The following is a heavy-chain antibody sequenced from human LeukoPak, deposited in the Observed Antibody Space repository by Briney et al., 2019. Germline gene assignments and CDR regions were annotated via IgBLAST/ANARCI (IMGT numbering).Heavy chain of an antibody. Sequence: ASVKVSCKASGYTFTSYGISWVRQAPGQGLEWMGWISAYNGNTNYAQKLQGRVTMTTDTSTSTAYMELRSLRSDDTAVYHCASGIVVDDAFDIWGQGTMVTVSS. CDR2: ISAYNGNT. CDR1: GYTFTSYG. CDR3: ASGIVVDDAFDI. D-gene: IGHD3-22*01. V-gene: IGHV1-18*01. J-gene: IGHJ3*02.